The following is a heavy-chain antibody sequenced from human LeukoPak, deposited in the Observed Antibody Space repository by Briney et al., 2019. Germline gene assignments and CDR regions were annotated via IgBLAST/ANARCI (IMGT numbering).Heavy chain of an antibody. CDR1: GGTFSSYA. V-gene: IGHV1-69*06. CDR2: IIPIFGTA. CDR3: ARVSIAAAGTGYYFDY. J-gene: IGHJ4*02. Sequence: ASVKVSCKASGGTFSSYAISWVRQAPGQGLEWMGGIIPIFGTANYAQKFQGRVTITADKSKSTAYMELSSLRSEDTAVYYCARVSIAAAGTGYYFDYWGQGTLVTVSS. D-gene: IGHD6-13*01.